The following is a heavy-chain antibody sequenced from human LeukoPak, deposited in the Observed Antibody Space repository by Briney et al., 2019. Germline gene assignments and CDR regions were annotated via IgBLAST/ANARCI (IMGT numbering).Heavy chain of an antibody. J-gene: IGHJ2*01. CDR3: ASSTVPAFSYRYFDL. V-gene: IGHV4-4*07. CDR2: IYTSGST. Sequence: SETLSLTCTVSGGSISSYYWSWIRQPAGKGLEWIGRIYTSGSTNYNPSLKSRVTMSVDTSKNQFSLKLSSVTAADTAVYYCASSTVPAFSYRYFDLWGRGTLVTVSS. D-gene: IGHD4-17*01. CDR1: GGSISSYY.